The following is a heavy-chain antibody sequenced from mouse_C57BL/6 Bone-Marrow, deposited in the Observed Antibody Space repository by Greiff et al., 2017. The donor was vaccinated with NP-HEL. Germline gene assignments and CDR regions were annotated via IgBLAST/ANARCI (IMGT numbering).Heavy chain of an antibody. J-gene: IGHJ1*03. Sequence: VQLQQSGAELVRPGTSVKMSCKASGYTFTSYWMHWVKQRPGQGLEWIGNINPSNGGTNYNEKFKSKATLTVDKSSSTAYMQLSSLTSEDSAVYYCARGGYYGHWYFDVWGTGTTVTVSS. CDR2: INPSNGGT. CDR1: GYTFTSYW. CDR3: ARGGYYGHWYFDV. D-gene: IGHD1-1*01. V-gene: IGHV1-53*01.